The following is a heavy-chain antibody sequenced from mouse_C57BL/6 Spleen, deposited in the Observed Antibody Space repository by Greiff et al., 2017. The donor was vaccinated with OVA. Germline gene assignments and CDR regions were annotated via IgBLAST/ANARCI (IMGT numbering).Heavy chain of an antibody. Sequence: QVQLQESGPELVKPGASVKISCKASGYTFTDYYINWVKQRPGQGLEWIGWIFPGSGSTYYNEKFKGKATFTVNKSSSTAYMLLSSLTSEDSAVYFCARSRGTQREGSWFAYWGQGTLVTVSA. J-gene: IGHJ3*01. CDR1: GYTFTDYY. CDR3: ARSRGTQREGSWFAY. V-gene: IGHV1-75*01. CDR2: IFPGSGST. D-gene: IGHD3-1*01.